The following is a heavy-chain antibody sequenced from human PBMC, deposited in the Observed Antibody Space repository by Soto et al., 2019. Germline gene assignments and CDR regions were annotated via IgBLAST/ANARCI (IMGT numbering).Heavy chain of an antibody. V-gene: IGHV6-1*01. J-gene: IGHJ4*02. Sequence: PSQTLSLTCAISGDSVSSNSAAWNWIRQSPSRGLEWLGRTYYRSKWYNDYAVSVKSRITINPDTSKNQFSLQLNSVTPEDTAVYYCARARSSGWYRRPTEIYFDYWGQGTLVTVSS. CDR2: TYYRSKWYN. CDR1: GDSVSSNSAA. D-gene: IGHD6-19*01. CDR3: ARARSSGWYRRPTEIYFDY.